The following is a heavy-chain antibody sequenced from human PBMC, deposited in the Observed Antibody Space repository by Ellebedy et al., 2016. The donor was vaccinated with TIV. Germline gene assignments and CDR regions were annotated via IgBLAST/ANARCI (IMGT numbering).Heavy chain of an antibody. V-gene: IGHV3-23*01. J-gene: IGHJ4*02. CDR3: ARDAGYSSSSPRNSYFDY. CDR2: ISYSGGST. Sequence: GGSLRLXCAASGFTFSSYVMNWVRQAPGKGLEWVSTISYSGGSTYHTDYVKGRFTISRDNAKNSLYLQMDSLRAEDTAVYFCARDAGYSSSSPRNSYFDYWGQGTLVTVSS. CDR1: GFTFSSYV. D-gene: IGHD6-6*01.